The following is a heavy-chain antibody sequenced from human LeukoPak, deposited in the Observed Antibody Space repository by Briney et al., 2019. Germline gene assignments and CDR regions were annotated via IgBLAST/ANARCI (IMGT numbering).Heavy chain of an antibody. Sequence: GESLKISCQGSGYRFTNHWIAWVRQMPGKGLEWMGIIHPGDSDTRYSPSFQGQVTISADKSINTAYLQWSSLKAPDTAMYYCARAERVISFGSDAFDMWGQGTMVTVSA. V-gene: IGHV5-51*01. J-gene: IGHJ3*02. CDR3: ARAERVISFGSDAFDM. D-gene: IGHD5-18*01. CDR2: IHPGDSDT. CDR1: GYRFTNHW.